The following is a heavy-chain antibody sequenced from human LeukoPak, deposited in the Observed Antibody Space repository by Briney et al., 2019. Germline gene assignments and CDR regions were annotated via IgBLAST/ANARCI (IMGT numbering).Heavy chain of an antibody. Sequence: GGSLRLSCAAFGFTVSSNYMSWVRQAPGKGLEWVSVIYSGGSTYYADSVKGRFTISRDNSKNTLYLQMNSLRAEDTAVYYCARDLAGGFDYWGQGTLVTVSS. CDR3: ARDLAGGFDY. V-gene: IGHV3-66*01. CDR1: GFTVSSNY. CDR2: IYSGGST. D-gene: IGHD6-19*01. J-gene: IGHJ4*02.